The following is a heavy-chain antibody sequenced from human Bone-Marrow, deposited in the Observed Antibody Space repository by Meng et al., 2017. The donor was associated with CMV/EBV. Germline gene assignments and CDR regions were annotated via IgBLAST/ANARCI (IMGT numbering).Heavy chain of an antibody. CDR1: GFTVSSNY. CDR3: AKAGGRQWLITFDY. V-gene: IGHV3-53*01. J-gene: IGHJ4*02. D-gene: IGHD6-19*01. CDR2: IYSGGST. Sequence: GESLKISCAASGFTVSSNYMSWVRQAPGKGLEWVSVIYSGGSTYYADSVKGRFTISRDNSKNTLYLQMNSLRAEDTAVYYCAKAGGRQWLITFDYWGQGTLVTVSS.